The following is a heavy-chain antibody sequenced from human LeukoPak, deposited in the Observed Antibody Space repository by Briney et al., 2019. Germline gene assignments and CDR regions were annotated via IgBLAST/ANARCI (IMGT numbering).Heavy chain of an antibody. CDR2: ISDTSST. Sequence: GGSLRLSCAASGFSFNNYHMTWVRQAPGKGLEWVSAISDTSSTYYADSVKGRFTISRDNSKNTLYLQMNSLRAEDTAVYYCAKVVAVAGTSNWFDPWGQGTLVTVSS. CDR3: AKVVAVAGTSNWFDP. CDR1: GFSFNNYH. J-gene: IGHJ5*02. V-gene: IGHV3-23*01. D-gene: IGHD6-19*01.